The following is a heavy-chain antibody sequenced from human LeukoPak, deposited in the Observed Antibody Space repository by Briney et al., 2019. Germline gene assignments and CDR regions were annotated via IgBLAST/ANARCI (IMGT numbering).Heavy chain of an antibody. CDR3: AVSSSWYWGRFGDAFDI. CDR1: GYSFTSYW. Sequence: KSGESLKISCKGSGYSFTSYWISWVRQMPGKGLEWMGRIDPSDSYTNYSPSFQGHVTISADKSISTAYLQWSSLKASDTAMYYCAVSSSWYWGRFGDAFDIWGQGTMVTVSS. V-gene: IGHV5-10-1*01. CDR2: IDPSDSYT. D-gene: IGHD6-13*01. J-gene: IGHJ3*02.